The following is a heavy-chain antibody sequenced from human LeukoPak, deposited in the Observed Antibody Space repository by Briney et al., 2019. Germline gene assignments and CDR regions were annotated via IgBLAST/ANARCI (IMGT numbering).Heavy chain of an antibody. CDR2: ISPTSAYI. J-gene: IGHJ4*02. Sequence: SGGSLRLSCAATGFTLSGHSMNWVRQAPGKGLDWVSSISPTSAYIYYQDSVKGRFTISRDNAKNSLYLQMNSLRAEDTAVYYCARDQLYSRRSFDYWGQGTLVTVSS. CDR3: ARDQLYSRRSFDY. D-gene: IGHD6-13*01. V-gene: IGHV3-21*01. CDR1: GFTLSGHS.